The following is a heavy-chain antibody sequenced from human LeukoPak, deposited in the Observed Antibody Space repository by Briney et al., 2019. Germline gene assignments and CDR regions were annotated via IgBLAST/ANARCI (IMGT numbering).Heavy chain of an antibody. V-gene: IGHV1-2*06. CDR3: ARDFGSTVTPTDYYYMDV. D-gene: IGHD4-17*01. J-gene: IGHJ6*03. Sequence: ASVKVSCKTSGYTFTDSYIHWVRQAPGQGLEWMGRINPNSGDPNYPQKFQGRVTMTRDTSISTAYMELSRLRSDDTAVYYCARDFGSTVTPTDYYYMDVWGKGTTVTVSS. CDR2: INPNSGDP. CDR1: GYTFTDSY.